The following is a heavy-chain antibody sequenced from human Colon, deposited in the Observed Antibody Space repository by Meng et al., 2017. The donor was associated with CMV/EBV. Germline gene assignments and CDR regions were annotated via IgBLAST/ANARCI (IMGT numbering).Heavy chain of an antibody. D-gene: IGHD3-3*01. CDR2: ISSGGHTI. CDR1: GFTFSSYS. CDR3: ARDPSFITISGDLIYGLDV. J-gene: IGHJ6*02. Sequence: GGSLRLSCAASGFTFSSYSMNWVRQAPGKGLEWVAYISSGGHTINYADSVKGRFTISRDNAKNSLYLQMNSLRAEDTAVYYCARDPSFITISGDLIYGLDVWGQGTTVTVSS. V-gene: IGHV3-48*01.